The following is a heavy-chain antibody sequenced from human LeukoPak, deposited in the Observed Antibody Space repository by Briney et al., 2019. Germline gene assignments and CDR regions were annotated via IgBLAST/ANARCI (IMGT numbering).Heavy chain of an antibody. J-gene: IGHJ4*02. CDR2: IRSKADSYTT. Sequence: GGSLRLSCAASGFTFSGSAMHWVRQASGEGLEWLGRIRSKADSYTTAYAASVKGRFIVPRDDSKNTAYLQMNSLKTEDTAVYYCRAAADLNDYWGQGTLVTVSS. CDR1: GFTFSGSA. CDR3: RAAADLNDY. D-gene: IGHD6-13*01. V-gene: IGHV3-73*01.